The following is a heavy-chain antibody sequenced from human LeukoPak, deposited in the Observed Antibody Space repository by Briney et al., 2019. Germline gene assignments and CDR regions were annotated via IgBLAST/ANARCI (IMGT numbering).Heavy chain of an antibody. J-gene: IGHJ1*01. CDR3: ASAPTLAYCGGDCYFFQH. D-gene: IGHD2-21*02. CDR2: IYSGGST. V-gene: IGHV3-53*01. CDR1: GFIVSSKY. Sequence: PGGSLRLSCAASGFIVSSKYMSWVRQAPGKGLEWVSVIYSGGSTYYADSVKGRFTISRDNSKNTLYLQMNSLRAEDTAVYYCASAPTLAYCGGDCYFFQHWGQGTLVTVSS.